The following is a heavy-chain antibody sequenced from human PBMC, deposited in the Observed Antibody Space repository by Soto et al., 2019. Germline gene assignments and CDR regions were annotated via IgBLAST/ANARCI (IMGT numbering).Heavy chain of an antibody. Sequence: PSETLSLTCAVSGYSISSGYYWGWIRQPPGKGPEWIGNIFHRGTTYYNPSLQSRVAISVDTSKSEIPLRLSAMTAADTAVYYCARVDSPYYYNSSGYFTYWGQGSLVTVSS. J-gene: IGHJ4*02. CDR3: ARVDSPYYYNSSGYFTY. CDR1: GYSISSGYY. D-gene: IGHD3-22*01. V-gene: IGHV4-38-2*01. CDR2: IFHRGTT.